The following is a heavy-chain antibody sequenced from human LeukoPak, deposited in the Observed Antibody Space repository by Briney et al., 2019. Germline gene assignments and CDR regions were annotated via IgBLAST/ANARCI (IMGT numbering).Heavy chain of an antibody. CDR2: INHSGST. CDR1: GGSFSGYY. D-gene: IGHD2-21*02. Sequence: PSETLSLTCAVYGGSFSGYYWSWIRQPPGKGLEWIGEINHSGSTNYNPSLKSRVTISVDTSKNQFSLKLSSVTAADTAVYYGARRPLLYCGGDCDSGTFDYWGQGTLVTVSS. J-gene: IGHJ4*02. V-gene: IGHV4-34*01. CDR3: ARRPLLYCGGDCDSGTFDY.